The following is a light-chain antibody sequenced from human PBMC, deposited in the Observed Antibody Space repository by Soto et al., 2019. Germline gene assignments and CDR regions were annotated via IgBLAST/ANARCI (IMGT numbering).Light chain of an antibody. J-gene: IGKJ1*01. V-gene: IGKV3-20*01. CDR2: GAS. CDR3: HQYGSSPTWT. CDR1: QSVSSTY. Sequence: ETVMAQSPVTLSVSPGEGATLSCRASQSVSSTYLAWYQQRPGQAPRLLIYGASSRATGIPDRFSGSGSGTDFTLTISRLEPEDFAVYYCHQYGSSPTWTFGQGTKVEIK.